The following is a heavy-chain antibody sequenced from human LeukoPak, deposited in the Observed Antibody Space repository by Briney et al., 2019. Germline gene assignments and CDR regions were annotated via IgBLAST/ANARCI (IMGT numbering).Heavy chain of an antibody. CDR2: IIPIFGTA. CDR1: GGTFSSYA. CDR3: ARSPPSYGDYLSYYYYYYGMDV. V-gene: IGHV1-69*13. D-gene: IGHD4-17*01. Sequence: ASVKVSCKASGGTFSSYAISWVRQAPGQGLEWMGGIIPIFGTANYAQKFQGRVTITADESTSTAYMELSSLRSEDTAVYYCARSPPSYGDYLSYYYYYYGMDVWGQGTTVTVSS. J-gene: IGHJ6*02.